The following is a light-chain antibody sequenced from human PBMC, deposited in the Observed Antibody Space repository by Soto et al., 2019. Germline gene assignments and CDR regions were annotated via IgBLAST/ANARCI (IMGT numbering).Light chain of an antibody. V-gene: IGLV2-8*01. CDR1: SSDVGGYNY. CDR3: SSYAGTNGVV. Sequence: QSALTQPPSASGSPGQSVTISCTGTSSDVGGYNYVSWYQQHPGKAPKLMIYEVNERPSGVPDRFSGSKSGNTASLTVSGLQAEDEADYYCSSYAGTNGVVFGGGTQLTVL. CDR2: EVN. J-gene: IGLJ2*01.